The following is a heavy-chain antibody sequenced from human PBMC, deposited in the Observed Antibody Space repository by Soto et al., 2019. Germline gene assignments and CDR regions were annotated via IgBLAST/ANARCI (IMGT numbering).Heavy chain of an antibody. Sequence: ASVKVYCKASGYTFTSYAMHWVRQAPGQRLEWMGWINAGNGNTKYSQKFQGRVTITRDTSASTAYMELSSLRSEDTAVYYCARSIVVVTAADYWGQGTLVSVSS. V-gene: IGHV1-3*01. CDR1: GYTFTSYA. CDR3: ARSIVVVTAADY. D-gene: IGHD2-21*02. CDR2: INAGNGNT. J-gene: IGHJ4*02.